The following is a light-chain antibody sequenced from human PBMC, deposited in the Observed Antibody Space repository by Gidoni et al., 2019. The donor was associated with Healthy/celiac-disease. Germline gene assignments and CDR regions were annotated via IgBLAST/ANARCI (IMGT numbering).Light chain of an antibody. V-gene: IGKV3D-20*01. CDR3: QQYGSSPT. J-gene: IGKJ4*01. CDR1: QSVSSSY. Sequence: EIVFTHSPATLSLSPGERATLSCGASQSVSSSYLPWYQQKPGLAPRLLIYDASSRATGIPDSFSGSGSGTDFTLTISRLEPEDFAVYYCQQYGSSPTFGGGTKVEIK. CDR2: DAS.